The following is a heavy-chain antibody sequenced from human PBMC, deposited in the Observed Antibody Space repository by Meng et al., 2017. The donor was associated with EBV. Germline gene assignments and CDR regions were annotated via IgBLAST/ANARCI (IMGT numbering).Heavy chain of an antibody. CDR3: AGAGFRGKYKSIDY. CDR1: GFSFTSYA. V-gene: IGHV1-3*01. Sequence: QGQLGQAGAEGKKPGASVKVSCKASGFSFTSYAMHWVRQAPGQRLEWMGWFNAGNDNTEYSQKFQGRVTITRDTSASTAYMELSNLISEDTAVYYCAGAGFRGKYKSIDYWGQGTLVTVSS. J-gene: IGHJ4*02. CDR2: FNAGNDNT. D-gene: IGHD1-26*01.